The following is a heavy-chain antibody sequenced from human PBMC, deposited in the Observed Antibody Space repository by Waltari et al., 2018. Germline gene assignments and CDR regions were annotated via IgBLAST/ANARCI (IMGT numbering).Heavy chain of an antibody. J-gene: IGHJ4*02. V-gene: IGHV3-74*01. Sequence: EVQLVESGGGLVQPGGSLRLSCAVSGFTFSSSWMHWVRQAPGKGLVWVSRMRAEGDYTSYADSVKGRFTISRDNAKSTLYLQMNSLTAEDTAIYYCSTYTDVTFGDHWGQGALVTVSS. CDR2: MRAEGDYT. D-gene: IGHD3-10*01. CDR1: GFTFSSSW. CDR3: STYTDVTFGDH.